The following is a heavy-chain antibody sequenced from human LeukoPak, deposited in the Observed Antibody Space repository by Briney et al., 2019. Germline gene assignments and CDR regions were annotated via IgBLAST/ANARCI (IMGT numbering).Heavy chain of an antibody. V-gene: IGHV4-61*02. Sequence: SQTLSLTCTVSGDSISSASYYWSWIRLPAGKGLEWIGRIYTSGSTNYNPSLKSRVTISVDTSKNQFSLKLSSVTAADTAVYYCARGNSYDSSGYFDYWGQGTLVTVSS. CDR1: GDSISSASYY. D-gene: IGHD3-22*01. CDR3: ARGNSYDSSGYFDY. CDR2: IYTSGST. J-gene: IGHJ4*02.